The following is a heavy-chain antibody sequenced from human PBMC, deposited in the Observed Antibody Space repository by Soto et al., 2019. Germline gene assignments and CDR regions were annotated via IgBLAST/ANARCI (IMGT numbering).Heavy chain of an antibody. CDR1: GGSISSYY. Sequence: PEKLSVTWTVSGGSISSYYWSWIRQPPGKGLEWIGYIYYSGSTNYNPSLKSRVTISVDTSKNQFSLKLSSVAAADTAVYYCAIVRGGGPFDDPCQGTLVTVSS. V-gene: IGHV4-59*08. D-gene: IGHD1-26*01. J-gene: IGHJ4*02. CDR2: IYYSGST. CDR3: AIVRGGGPFDD.